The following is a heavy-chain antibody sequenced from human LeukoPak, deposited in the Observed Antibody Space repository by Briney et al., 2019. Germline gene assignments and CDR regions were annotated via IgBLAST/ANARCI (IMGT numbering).Heavy chain of an antibody. CDR2: IIPILGIA. J-gene: IGHJ6*03. Sequence: SVKVSCKASGGTFSSYAISWVRQAPGQGLEWMGRIIPILGIANYAQKFQGRVTITADKSTSTAYMELSSLRSEDTAVYYCANLAAAGYYYYMDVWGKGTTVTVSS. CDR1: GGTFSSYA. V-gene: IGHV1-69*04. CDR3: ANLAAAGYYYYMDV. D-gene: IGHD6-13*01.